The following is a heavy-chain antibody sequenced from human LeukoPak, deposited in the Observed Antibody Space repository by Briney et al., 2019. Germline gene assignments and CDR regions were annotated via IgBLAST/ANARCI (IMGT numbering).Heavy chain of an antibody. D-gene: IGHD6-25*01. Sequence: PSETLSLTCTVSGGSISSSIYYWGWIRQPPGKGLEWIGSIYYSGSTYYNPSLKSRVTISVDTSKNQFSLKLSSVTAADTAVYYCARHPLAGATAPNYFDYWGQGTLVTVSS. CDR2: IYYSGST. V-gene: IGHV4-39*01. CDR3: ARHPLAGATAPNYFDY. CDR1: GGSISSSIYY. J-gene: IGHJ4*02.